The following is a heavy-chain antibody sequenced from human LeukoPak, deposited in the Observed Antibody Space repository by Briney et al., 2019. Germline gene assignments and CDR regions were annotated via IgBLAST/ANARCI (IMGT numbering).Heavy chain of an antibody. J-gene: IGHJ3*02. CDR1: GYTFTDYY. V-gene: IGHV1-2*02. Sequence: ASVKVSCKASGYTFTDYYMHWVRQAPGQGLEWMGWINPNSGATNYAQKFQDRVTMTGDKSITTAYMELSRLRSDDTAVYYCAGDGTFDIWGQGTMVTVSS. CDR2: INPNSGAT. CDR3: AGDGTFDI.